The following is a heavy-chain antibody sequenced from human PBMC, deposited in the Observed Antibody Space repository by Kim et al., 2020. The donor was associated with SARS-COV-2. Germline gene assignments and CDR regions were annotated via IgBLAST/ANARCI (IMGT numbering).Heavy chain of an antibody. D-gene: IGHD3-9*01. Sequence: SETLSLTCTVSGGSISSSSYYWGWIRQPPGKGLEWIGSIYYSGSTYYNPSLKSRVTISVDTSKNQFSLKPSSVTAADTAVYYCARQYDILTGYPAYYFDYWGQGTLVTVSS. V-gene: IGHV4-39*01. CDR1: GGSISSSSYY. J-gene: IGHJ4*02. CDR2: IYYSGST. CDR3: ARQYDILTGYPAYYFDY.